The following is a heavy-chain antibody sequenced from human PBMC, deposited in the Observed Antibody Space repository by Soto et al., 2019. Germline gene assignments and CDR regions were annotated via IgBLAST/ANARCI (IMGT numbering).Heavy chain of an antibody. Sequence: SETLSLTCAVYGGSFSGYYWSWIRQPPGKGLEWIGEINHSGSTNYNPSLKSRVTISVDTSKNQFSLKLSSVTAADTAVYYCARVSGWYGKYYFDYWGQGTLVTVSS. J-gene: IGHJ4*02. CDR1: GGSFSGYY. CDR3: ARVSGWYGKYYFDY. CDR2: INHSGST. V-gene: IGHV4-34*01. D-gene: IGHD6-19*01.